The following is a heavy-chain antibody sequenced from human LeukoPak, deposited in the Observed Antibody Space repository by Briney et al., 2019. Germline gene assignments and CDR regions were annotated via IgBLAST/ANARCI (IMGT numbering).Heavy chain of an antibody. V-gene: IGHV1-69*05. CDR2: IIPIFGTA. Sequence: ASVKVSCKASGGTFSSYAISWVRQAPGQGLEWMGGIIPIFGTANYAQKFQGRVTITTDESTSTAYMELSSLRSEDTAVYYCAKGTSHNANWFAPWGQGTLVTVSS. D-gene: IGHD2-2*01. J-gene: IGHJ5*02. CDR3: AKGTSHNANWFAP. CDR1: GGTFSSYA.